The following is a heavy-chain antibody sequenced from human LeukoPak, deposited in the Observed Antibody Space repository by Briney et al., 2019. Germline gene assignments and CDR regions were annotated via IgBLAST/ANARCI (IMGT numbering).Heavy chain of an antibody. D-gene: IGHD3-22*01. Sequence: PGGSLRLSCAASGFTFSSYWMSWVRQAPGKGLEWVANIKQDGSEKYYVDSVKGRFTISRDNAKNSLYLQMNSLRAEDTAVYYCARESYYYDSSGYYYRGYIDYWGQGTLVTVSS. CDR3: ARESYYYDSSGYYYRGYIDY. V-gene: IGHV3-7*01. J-gene: IGHJ4*02. CDR1: GFTFSSYW. CDR2: IKQDGSEK.